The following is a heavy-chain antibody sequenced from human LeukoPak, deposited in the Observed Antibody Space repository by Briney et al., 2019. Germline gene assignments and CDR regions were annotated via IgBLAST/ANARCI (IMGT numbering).Heavy chain of an antibody. Sequence: SETLSLTCTVSGGSISSYYWSWIRQPPGKGLEWIGYIYYSGSTNYNPSLKSRVTISVDTSKNQFSLKLSSVTAADTAVYYCASEGGSDSREYWFDPWGQGTLVTVSS. V-gene: IGHV4-59*01. CDR3: ASEGGSDSREYWFDP. CDR1: GGSISSYY. D-gene: IGHD3-22*01. CDR2: IYYSGST. J-gene: IGHJ5*02.